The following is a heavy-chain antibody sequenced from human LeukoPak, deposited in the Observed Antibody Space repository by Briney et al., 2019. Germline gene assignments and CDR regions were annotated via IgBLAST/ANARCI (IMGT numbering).Heavy chain of an antibody. CDR1: GGTFSSYA. D-gene: IGHD3-22*01. CDR2: INPSGGST. Sequence: GASVKVSCKASGGTFSSYAISWVRQAPGQGLEWMGIINPSGGSTSYAQKFQGRVTMTRDTSTSTVYMELSSLRSEDTAVYYCAREYYYDSSGYYHFDYWGQGTLVTVSS. J-gene: IGHJ4*02. V-gene: IGHV1-46*01. CDR3: AREYYYDSSGYYHFDY.